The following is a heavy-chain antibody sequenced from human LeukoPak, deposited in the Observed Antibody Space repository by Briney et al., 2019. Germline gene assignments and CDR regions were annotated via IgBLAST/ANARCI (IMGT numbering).Heavy chain of an antibody. J-gene: IGHJ4*02. V-gene: IGHV4-34*01. CDR1: GGSFSGYY. CDR3: ARVVGLWFGQRLDY. CDR2: INHSGST. Sequence: SETLSLTCAVYGGSFSGYYWSWTRQPPGKWLEWIGEINHSGSTNYNPSLKSRVTISVDTSKNQFSLKLSSVTAADTAVYYCARVVGLWFGQRLDYWGQGTLVTVSS. D-gene: IGHD3-10*01.